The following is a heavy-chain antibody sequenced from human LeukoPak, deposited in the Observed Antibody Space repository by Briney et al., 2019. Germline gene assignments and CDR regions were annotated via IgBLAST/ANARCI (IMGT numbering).Heavy chain of an antibody. D-gene: IGHD1-26*01. V-gene: IGHV4-34*01. J-gene: IGHJ4*02. CDR1: GGSFSGYY. CDR3: AKDTMGAGLY. Sequence: SETLSLTCAVYGGSFSGYYWSWIRQPPGKGLEWIGEINHSGSTNYNPSLKSRVTISVDTSKNQFSLKLSSVTAADTAVYYCAKDTMGAGLYWGQGTLVTVSS. CDR2: INHSGST.